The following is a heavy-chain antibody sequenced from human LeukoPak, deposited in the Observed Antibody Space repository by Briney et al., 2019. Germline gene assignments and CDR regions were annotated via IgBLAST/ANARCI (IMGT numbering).Heavy chain of an antibody. CDR3: ASPGYSYYYDSSEFDAFDI. D-gene: IGHD3-22*01. J-gene: IGHJ3*02. Sequence: ASVKVSCKASGYTFTSYGISWMRQAPGQGLEWMGWISAYNGNTNYAQKLQGRVTMTTDTSTSTAYMELSSLRSEDTAVYYCASPGYSYYYDSSEFDAFDIWGQGTMVTVSS. V-gene: IGHV1-18*01. CDR2: ISAYNGNT. CDR1: GYTFTSYG.